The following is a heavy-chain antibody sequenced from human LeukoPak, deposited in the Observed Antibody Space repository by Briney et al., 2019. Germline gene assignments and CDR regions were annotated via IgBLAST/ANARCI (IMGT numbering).Heavy chain of an antibody. CDR2: IYPGDSDT. V-gene: IGHV5-51*01. CDR3: ARPYTISSSGYFDY. CDR1: GYSFTSYW. J-gene: IGHJ4*02. D-gene: IGHD6-6*01. Sequence: GESLRISCKGSGYSFTSYWIGWVRQMPGKGLEWMGIIYPGDSDTRYSPSFQGQVTISADKSISTAYLQWGSLKASDTAMYYCARPYTISSSGYFDYWGQGTLVTVSS.